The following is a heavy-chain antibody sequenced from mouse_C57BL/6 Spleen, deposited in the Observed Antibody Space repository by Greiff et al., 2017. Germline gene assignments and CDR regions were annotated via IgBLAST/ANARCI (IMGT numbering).Heavy chain of an antibody. CDR2: IHPNSGST. D-gene: IGHD1-1*01. Sequence: VQLQQPGAELVKPGASVKLSCKASGYTFTSYWMHWVKQRPGQGLEWIGMIHPNSGSTNYNEKFKSKATLTVDKSSSTAYMQLSSLTSEDSAVYYCARSDYYSSSYWFAYWGQGTLVTVSA. CDR3: ARSDYYSSSYWFAY. V-gene: IGHV1-64*01. CDR1: GYTFTSYW. J-gene: IGHJ3*01.